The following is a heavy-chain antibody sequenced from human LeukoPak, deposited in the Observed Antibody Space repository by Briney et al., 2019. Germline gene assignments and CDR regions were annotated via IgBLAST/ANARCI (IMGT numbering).Heavy chain of an antibody. J-gene: IGHJ4*02. V-gene: IGHV3-23*01. CDR3: AKDAAGDYDILTGYDY. CDR2: ISGSGGST. D-gene: IGHD3-9*01. CDR1: GFTFSSYA. Sequence: GGSLRLSCAASGFTFSSYAMSWVRQAPGKGLEWVSAISGSGGSTYYADSVKGRFTISRDNSKNTLYLQMNSLRAEDTAVYYCAKDAAGDYDILTGYDYWGQGTLVTVSS.